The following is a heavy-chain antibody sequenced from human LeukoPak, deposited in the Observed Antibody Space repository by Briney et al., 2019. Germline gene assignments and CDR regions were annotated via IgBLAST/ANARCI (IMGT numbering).Heavy chain of an antibody. CDR2: IYPGDSDT. V-gene: IGHV5-51*01. Sequence: GESLKISCRVSGYSFTSYWIGWVRQMPGKGLEWMGIIYPGDSDTIYSPSFQGQVTISADKSISTAYLQWSSLKASDTAMYYCARRLLAARGSQFDYWGQGTLVTVSS. CDR1: GYSFTSYW. J-gene: IGHJ4*02. D-gene: IGHD1-26*01. CDR3: ARRLLAARGSQFDY.